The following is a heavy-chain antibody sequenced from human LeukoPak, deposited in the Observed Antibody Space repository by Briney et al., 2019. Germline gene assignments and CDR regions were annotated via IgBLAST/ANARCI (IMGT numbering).Heavy chain of an antibody. CDR1: GFTFSSYS. CDR3: ARDSYGSGSHDY. Sequence: PGGSLRLSCAASGFTFSSYSMNWVRQAPGKGLEWVSSISSSSSYIYYADSVKGRFTISRDNAKNSLYLQMNSLRAEDTAVYYCARDSYGSGSHDYWGQGTLVTVSS. CDR2: ISSSSSYI. V-gene: IGHV3-21*01. D-gene: IGHD3-10*01. J-gene: IGHJ4*02.